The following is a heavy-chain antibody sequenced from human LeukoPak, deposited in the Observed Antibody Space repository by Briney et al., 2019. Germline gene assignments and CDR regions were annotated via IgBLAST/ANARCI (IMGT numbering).Heavy chain of an antibody. CDR1: GGSISSYY. J-gene: IGHJ4*02. V-gene: IGHV4-59*12. CDR2: IYYSGST. D-gene: IGHD1-26*01. Sequence: PSETLSLTCTVSGGSISSYYWSWIRQPPGKGLEWIGYIYYSGSTNYNPSLKSRVTISVDTSKNQFSLKLSSVTAADTAVYYCARARGVVGASRDPSVFDYWGQGTLVTVSS. CDR3: ARARGVVGASRDPSVFDY.